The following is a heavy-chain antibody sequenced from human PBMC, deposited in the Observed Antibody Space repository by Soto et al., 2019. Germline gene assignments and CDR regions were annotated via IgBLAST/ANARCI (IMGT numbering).Heavy chain of an antibody. J-gene: IGHJ5*02. D-gene: IGHD2-2*01. CDR1: GGTFSSYA. Sequence: ASVKVSCKASGGTFSSYAISWVRQAPGQGLEWMGGIIPIFGTANYAQKFQGRVTITADKSTSTAYMELSSLRSEDTAVYYCASLHCSSTSCKTNNWFDPWGQGTLVTVSS. V-gene: IGHV1-69*06. CDR2: IIPIFGTA. CDR3: ASLHCSSTSCKTNNWFDP.